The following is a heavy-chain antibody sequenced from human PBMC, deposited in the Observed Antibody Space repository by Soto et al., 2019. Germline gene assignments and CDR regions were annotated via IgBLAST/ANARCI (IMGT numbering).Heavy chain of an antibody. J-gene: IGHJ4*02. CDR3: ASRATDRYTYGPFDY. CDR1: GGSISSSSYY. CDR2: IYYSGST. Sequence: PSETLSLTCTVSGGSISSSSYYWGWIRQPPGKGLEWIGSIYYSGSTYYNPSLKSRVTISVDTSKNQFSLKLSSVTAADTAVYYCASRATDRYTYGPFDYWGQGTLVTVSS. V-gene: IGHV4-39*01. D-gene: IGHD3-16*02.